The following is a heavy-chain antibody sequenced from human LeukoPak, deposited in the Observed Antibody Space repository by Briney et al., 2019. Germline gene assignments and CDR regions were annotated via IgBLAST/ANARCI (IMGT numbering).Heavy chain of an antibody. CDR2: ISSSSSYT. V-gene: IGHV3-11*05. J-gene: IGHJ4*02. Sequence: GGSLRLSCAASGFTFSDYYMSWIRQAPGKGLEWVSYISSSSSYTNYADSVKGRFTISRDNAKNSLYLQMNSLRAEDMAVYYCAKGGHYSFFDYWGQGTLATVSS. D-gene: IGHD2-15*01. CDR3: AKGGHYSFFDY. CDR1: GFTFSDYY.